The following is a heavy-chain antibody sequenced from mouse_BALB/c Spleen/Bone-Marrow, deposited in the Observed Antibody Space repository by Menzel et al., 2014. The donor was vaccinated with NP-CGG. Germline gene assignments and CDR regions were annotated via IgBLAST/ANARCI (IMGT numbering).Heavy chain of an antibody. CDR2: IYPYNGVS. CDR1: GYSFTGYY. CDR3: ESRGEYFDV. Sequence: VQLKQSGPEPVKPGASVKISCKASGYSFTGYYMHWVKQSHGNSLDWIGYIYPYNGVSSYNQKFKGEATLTVDKSSSTAYMELRSLTSDDSAVYYCESRGEYFDVWGAGTTVTVSS. J-gene: IGHJ1*01. V-gene: IGHV1-31*01.